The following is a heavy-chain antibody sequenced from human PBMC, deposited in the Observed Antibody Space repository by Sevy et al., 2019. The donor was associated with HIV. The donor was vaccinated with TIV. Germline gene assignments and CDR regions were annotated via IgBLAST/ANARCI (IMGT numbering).Heavy chain of an antibody. CDR2: IYYSGST. CDR1: GGSISSGGYY. CDR3: ARVRQCYGNASGEEKYYYCNGMDL. D-gene: IGHD3-10*01. J-gene: IGHJ6*01. Sequence: SETLSLTCTVSGGSISSGGYYWSWIRQHPGKGLEWIGYIYYSGSTYYNPSLKSRVTISVDTSKNQFSLKLSSVTAADLAVYYCARVRQCYGNASGEEKYYYCNGMDLWGQGTTVTVSS. V-gene: IGHV4-31*03.